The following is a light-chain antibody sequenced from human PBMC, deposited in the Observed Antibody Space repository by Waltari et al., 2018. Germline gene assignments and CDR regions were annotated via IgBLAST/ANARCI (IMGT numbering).Light chain of an antibody. J-gene: IGKJ4*02. V-gene: IGKV1-39*01. CDR1: QSISNN. CDR3: QHNESVPLT. CDR2: AAS. Sequence: TYRANQSISNNVIWYQQKPGNAPILLIYAASSTDTGVPSRFSGSGSGTEFTHNISRLEPEGFAVYYCQHNESVPLTFGAGTKVEIK.